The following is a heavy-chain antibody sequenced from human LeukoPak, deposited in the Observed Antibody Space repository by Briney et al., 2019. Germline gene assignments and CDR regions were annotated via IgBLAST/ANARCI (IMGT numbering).Heavy chain of an antibody. Sequence: GRSLRLSCAASGFTFDDYAMHWVRQAPGRGLEWVSGISGSGTNTYYADSVKGRFTLSRDNSKNTLYLQMNSLRAEDTAVYYCARVVRTVAGFRPVSGAFDPWGQGTLVTVSS. CDR1: GFTFDDYA. J-gene: IGHJ5*02. V-gene: IGHV3-23*01. D-gene: IGHD6-19*01. CDR2: ISGSGTNT. CDR3: ARVVRTVAGFRPVSGAFDP.